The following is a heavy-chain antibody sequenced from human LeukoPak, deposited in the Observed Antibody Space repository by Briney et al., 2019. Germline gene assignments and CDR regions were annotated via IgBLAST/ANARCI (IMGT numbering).Heavy chain of an antibody. CDR1: GFTFRNYP. J-gene: IGHJ6*03. CDR2: ISYDGNTK. Sequence: GRSLRLSCLGSGFTFRNYPMYWVRQAPGKGLEWMAVISYDGNTKYYADSVKGRFTISRDNSKNTLSLQMNSLRAEDTAVYYCAKDFMIVGDYYFYYMDVWGKGTTVTISS. D-gene: IGHD3-22*01. V-gene: IGHV3-30*04. CDR3: AKDFMIVGDYYFYYMDV.